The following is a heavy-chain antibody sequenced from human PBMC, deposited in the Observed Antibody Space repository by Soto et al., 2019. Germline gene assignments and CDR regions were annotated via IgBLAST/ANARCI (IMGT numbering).Heavy chain of an antibody. CDR1: GFTFSSYA. D-gene: IGHD3-22*01. Sequence: GGSLRLSCAASGFTFSSYAMHWVRQAPGKGLEWVSSISSSSSYIYYADSVKGRFTISRDNAKNSLYLQMNSLRAEDTAVYYCASRSYDSSGYYSLDYWGQGTLVTVSS. V-gene: IGHV3-21*01. CDR2: ISSSSSYI. CDR3: ASRSYDSSGYYSLDY. J-gene: IGHJ4*02.